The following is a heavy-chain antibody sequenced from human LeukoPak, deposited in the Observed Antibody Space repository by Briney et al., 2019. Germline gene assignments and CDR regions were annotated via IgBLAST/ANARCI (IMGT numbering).Heavy chain of an antibody. V-gene: IGHV4-61*08. CDR3: ARTRFCSGGRCFGDAFDL. Sequence: SETLSLTCSVSGGSVTSGGYYWSWIRQPPGEELEWIGYISYRGSTNYNPSLKSRVTISVDTSKNQFSLKLSSVTAADTAVYYCARTRFCSGGRCFGDAFDLWGQGTMVTVSS. J-gene: IGHJ3*01. CDR2: ISYRGST. CDR1: GGSVTSGGYY. D-gene: IGHD2-15*01.